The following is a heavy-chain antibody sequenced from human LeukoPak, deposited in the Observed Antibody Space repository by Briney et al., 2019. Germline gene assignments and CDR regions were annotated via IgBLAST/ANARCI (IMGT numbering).Heavy chain of an antibody. CDR2: INPSGGSP. CDR3: ARAGDYFDY. CDR1: GYRFTSYY. Sequence: ASAKISCKASGYRFTSYYMHWVRQAPGQGLEWMGIINPSGGSPSYAQRFQGRVTMTSDTSTSTVYMELSSLRSEDTAVYYCARAGDYFDYWGQGTLVTVSS. V-gene: IGHV1-46*01. J-gene: IGHJ4*02.